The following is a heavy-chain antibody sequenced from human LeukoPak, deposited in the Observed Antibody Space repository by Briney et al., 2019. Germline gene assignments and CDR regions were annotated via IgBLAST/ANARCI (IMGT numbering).Heavy chain of an antibody. CDR2: SGTAGDT. D-gene: IGHD6-13*01. CDR1: GFTFTSTA. J-gene: IGHJ4*02. CDR3: AKKTPGTHPFDF. Sequence: SGGPLRLSCAAPGFTFTSTAMNWVRQAPGKGLEWASASGTAGDTYYADSVKGRFTISRDNSKNSLYLQMTTLRTGERAGYYCAKKTPGTHPFDFWGQGTLVTVSP. V-gene: IGHV3-23*01.